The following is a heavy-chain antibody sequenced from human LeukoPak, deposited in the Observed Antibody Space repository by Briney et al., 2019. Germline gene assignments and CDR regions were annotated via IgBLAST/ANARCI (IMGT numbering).Heavy chain of an antibody. V-gene: IGHV4-34*01. CDR3: ARAPGAPYYYGSGSLKYYYGMDV. CDR1: GGSFSGYY. D-gene: IGHD3-10*01. Sequence: SETLALTCAVYGGSFSGYYWSWIRQPPGKGLEWIGELNHSGSTNYNPSLKSRVTISVDTSKNQFSLKLSSVTAADTAVYYCARAPGAPYYYGSGSLKYYYGMDVWGQGTTVTVSS. J-gene: IGHJ6*02. CDR2: LNHSGST.